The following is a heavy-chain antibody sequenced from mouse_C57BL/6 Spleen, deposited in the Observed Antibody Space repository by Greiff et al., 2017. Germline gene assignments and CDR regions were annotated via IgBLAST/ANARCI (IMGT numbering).Heavy chain of an antibody. CDR3: ARFWDYAMDY. CDR1: GYAFSSSW. CDR2: FYPGDGDT. V-gene: IGHV1-82*01. J-gene: IGHJ4*01. D-gene: IGHD4-1*01. Sequence: VQLQQSGPELVKPGASVKISCKASGYAFSSSWMNWVKQRPGKGLEWIGRFYPGDGDTNYNGKFKGKATLTAYKTSSTAYMQLSCLTSEDSAVSICARFWDYAMDYWGQGTSVTVSS.